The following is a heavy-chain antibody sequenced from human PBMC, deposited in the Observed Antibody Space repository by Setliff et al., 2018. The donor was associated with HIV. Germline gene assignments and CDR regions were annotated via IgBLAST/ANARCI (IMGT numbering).Heavy chain of an antibody. J-gene: IGHJ3*02. CDR3: ARSLYDSSMNVI. V-gene: IGHV3-30*02. D-gene: IGHD3-22*01. Sequence: GGSLRLSCEISGFTFSNSGMHWVRQAPGKGLEWVAFIRYDGSDKYYVDSVKGRFTVSRDNAKNSLYLQMNSLRAEDTAVYYCARSLYDSSMNVIWGQGTMVTVS. CDR1: GFTFSNSG. CDR2: IRYDGSDK.